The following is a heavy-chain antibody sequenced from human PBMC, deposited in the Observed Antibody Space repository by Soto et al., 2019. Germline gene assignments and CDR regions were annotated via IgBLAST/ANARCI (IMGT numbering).Heavy chain of an antibody. J-gene: IGHJ3*02. V-gene: IGHV3-53*01. CDR1: GFTVSSNY. CDR2: IYSGGST. D-gene: IGHD2-15*01. Sequence: PVGSLRLSCAASGFTVSSNYMSWVRQAPGKGLEWVSVIYSGGSTYYADSVKGRFTISRDNSKNTLYLQMNSLRAEDTAVYYCARGYCSGGSCYVYAFDIWGQGTMVTVSS. CDR3: ARGYCSGGSCYVYAFDI.